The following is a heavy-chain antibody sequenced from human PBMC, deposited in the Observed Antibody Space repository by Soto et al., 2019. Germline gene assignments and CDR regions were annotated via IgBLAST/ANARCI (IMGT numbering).Heavy chain of an antibody. CDR2: ISHSGTS. D-gene: IGHD3-9*01. V-gene: IGHV4-4*02. J-gene: IGHJ3*01. CDR3: ARVVLTITRGAFDA. CDR1: GGSISSSHW. Sequence: QVQLQESGPGLVKPSGTLSLTCAVSGGSISSSHWWTWVRQSPGKGLEYIGEISHSGTSNSNPSLKRRVTLSVDKSKNHFSLTLTSVIAADTAVYYCARVVLTITRGAFDAWGQGTLVIVSS.